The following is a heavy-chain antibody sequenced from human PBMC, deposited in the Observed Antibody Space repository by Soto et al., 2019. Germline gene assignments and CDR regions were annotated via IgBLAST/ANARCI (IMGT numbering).Heavy chain of an antibody. Sequence: QVQLVESGGGVVQPGRSLRLSCAASGFTFSSYGMHWVRQAPGKGLEWVAVISYDGNNKYYIDSVKGRFTISRDNSKNTLYLQMNSLRAEDTAVYYCAKDGRVYSSGWYSWFDPWGQGTLVTVSS. D-gene: IGHD6-19*01. CDR3: AKDGRVYSSGWYSWFDP. V-gene: IGHV3-30*18. CDR1: GFTFSSYG. CDR2: ISYDGNNK. J-gene: IGHJ5*02.